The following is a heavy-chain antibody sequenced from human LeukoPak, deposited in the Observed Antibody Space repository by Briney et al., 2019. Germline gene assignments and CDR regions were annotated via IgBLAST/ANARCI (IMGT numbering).Heavy chain of an antibody. V-gene: IGHV4-39*01. CDR3: ASPGTRDYYYMDV. Sequence: LETLSLTCTVSGGSISSSSYYWGWIRQPPGKGLEWIGSIYYSGSTYYNPSLKSRVTISVDTSKNQFSLKLSSVTAADTAVYYCASPGTRDYYYMDVWGKGTTVTVSS. J-gene: IGHJ6*03. CDR2: IYYSGST. CDR1: GGSISSSSYY. D-gene: IGHD1-1*01.